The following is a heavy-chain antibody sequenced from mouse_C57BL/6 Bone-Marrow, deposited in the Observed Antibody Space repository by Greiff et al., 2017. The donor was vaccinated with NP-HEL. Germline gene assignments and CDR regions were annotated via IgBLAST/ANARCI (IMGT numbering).Heavy chain of an antibody. J-gene: IGHJ3*01. V-gene: IGHV14-4*01. CDR2: IDPENGDT. D-gene: IGHD2-5*01. Sequence: EVQLQQSGAELVRPGASVKLSCTASGFNIKDDYMHWVKQRPEQGLEWIGWIDPENGDTEYASKFQGKATITADTSSNTAYLQLSSLTSEDTSVYYCTTAYYSNYGGSWFAYWGQGTLGTVSA. CDR3: TTAYYSNYGGSWFAY. CDR1: GFNIKDDY.